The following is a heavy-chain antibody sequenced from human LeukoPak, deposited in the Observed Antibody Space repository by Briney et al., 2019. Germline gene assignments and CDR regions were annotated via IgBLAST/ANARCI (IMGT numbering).Heavy chain of an antibody. Sequence: GGSLRLSCAASGFTFSSYGMHWVRQAPGKGLEWVAVISYDGSNKYYADSVKGRFTISRDNSKNTLYLQMNSLRAEDTAVYYCARTLRIAVAGTGFPFDYWGQGTLVTVSS. CDR2: ISYDGSNK. V-gene: IGHV3-30*03. D-gene: IGHD6-19*01. J-gene: IGHJ4*02. CDR1: GFTFSSYG. CDR3: ARTLRIAVAGTGFPFDY.